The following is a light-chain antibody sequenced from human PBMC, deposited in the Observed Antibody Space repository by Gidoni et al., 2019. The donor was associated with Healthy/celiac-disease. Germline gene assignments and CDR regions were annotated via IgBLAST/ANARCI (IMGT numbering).Light chain of an antibody. CDR2: DDN. J-gene: IGLJ2*01. Sequence: NFMLTQPHSVSESPGKTVTISCTRSSGSIASNYVQWYQQRPGSSPTTVIYDDNQRPSGVPDRFSGSIDSSSNSASLTISGLKTEDEADYYCQSYDSSIVVFGGGTKLTVL. CDR1: SGSIASNY. V-gene: IGLV6-57*01. CDR3: QSYDSSIVV.